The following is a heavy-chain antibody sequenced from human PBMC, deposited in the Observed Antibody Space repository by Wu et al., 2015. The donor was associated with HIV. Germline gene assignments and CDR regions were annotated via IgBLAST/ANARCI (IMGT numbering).Heavy chain of an antibody. CDR1: GYTFSDYY. Sequence: QVQLVQSGAEVKKPGASVNVSCKTSGYTFSDYYINWVRQAPGQGLEWVGWINPHNGATKYAQKFQGRVTLTRDTSLNTAYMELSSLRSEDTAVYYCASFIATPWFGEDVWGQGDHGHRLL. CDR2: INPHNGAT. D-gene: IGHD3-10*01. CDR3: ASFIATPWFGEDV. V-gene: IGHV1-2*02. J-gene: IGHJ6*02.